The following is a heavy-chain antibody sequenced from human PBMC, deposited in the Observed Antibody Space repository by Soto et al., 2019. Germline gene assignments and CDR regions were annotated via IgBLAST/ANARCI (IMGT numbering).Heavy chain of an antibody. Sequence: SETLSLTCTVSGGSISSSSYYWGWIRQPPGKGREWIGSIYYSGSTYYNPSLKSRVTISVDTSQNQFSLKLRSVPAADTAVYYCARYYYGSANSFDPWGQGNLVTVSS. CDR3: ARYYYGSANSFDP. D-gene: IGHD3-10*01. CDR2: IYYSGST. CDR1: GGSISSSSYY. V-gene: IGHV4-39*01. J-gene: IGHJ5*02.